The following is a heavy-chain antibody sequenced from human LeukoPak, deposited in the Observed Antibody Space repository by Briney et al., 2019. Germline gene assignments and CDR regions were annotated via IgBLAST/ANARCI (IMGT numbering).Heavy chain of an antibody. CDR1: GFTFSSYG. D-gene: IGHD2-2*01. J-gene: IGHJ6*03. V-gene: IGHV3-30*02. Sequence: GGSLRLSCAASGFTFSSYGMHWVRQAPGKGLEWVAFIRYDGSNKYYADSVKGRFTISRDNSKNTLYLQMNSLRAEDTAVYYCAKGGQDIVVVPAAPTGYYYYMDVWGKGTTVTISS. CDR2: IRYDGSNK. CDR3: AKGGQDIVVVPAAPTGYYYYMDV.